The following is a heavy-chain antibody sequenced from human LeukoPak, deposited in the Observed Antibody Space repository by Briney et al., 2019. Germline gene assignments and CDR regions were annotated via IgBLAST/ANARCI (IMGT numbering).Heavy chain of an antibody. D-gene: IGHD5-18*01. CDR3: ARYHPGYSYGWDY. J-gene: IGHJ4*02. V-gene: IGHV1-24*01. Sequence: GASVKVSCKVSGYTLTELSMHWVRQAPGKGLEWMGGFDPEDGETIYAQKFQGRVTMTRDTSTSTVYMELSSLRSEDTAVYYCARYHPGYSYGWDYWGQGTLVTVSS. CDR1: GYTLTELS. CDR2: FDPEDGET.